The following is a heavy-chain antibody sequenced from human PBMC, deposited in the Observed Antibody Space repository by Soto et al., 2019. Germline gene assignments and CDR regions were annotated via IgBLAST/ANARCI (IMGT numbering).Heavy chain of an antibody. CDR1: GGTFSSYA. V-gene: IGHV1-69*06. CDR3: ARDHIAARPVYYYGMDV. Sequence: SVKVSCKASGGTFSSYAINWVRQAPGQGLEWMGGIIPIFGTANYAQKFQGRVTITADKSTSTAYMELSSLRSEDTAVYYCARDHIAARPVYYYGMDVWGQGTTVTVSS. J-gene: IGHJ6*02. D-gene: IGHD6-6*01. CDR2: IIPIFGTA.